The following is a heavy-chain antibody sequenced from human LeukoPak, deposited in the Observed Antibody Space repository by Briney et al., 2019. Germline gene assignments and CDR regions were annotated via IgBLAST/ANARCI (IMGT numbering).Heavy chain of an antibody. D-gene: IGHD5-24*01. CDR2: ISSSGSTI. CDR1: GFTFSSYE. V-gene: IGHV3-48*03. Sequence: PGGSLRLSCAASGFTFSSYEMNWVRQAPGKGLEWVSYISSSGSTIYYADSVKGRFTISRDNAKNSLSLQMNSLRAEDTAVYYCAKYRLIWLPAPVFDFWGQGTLVTVSS. CDR3: AKYRLIWLPAPVFDF. J-gene: IGHJ4*02.